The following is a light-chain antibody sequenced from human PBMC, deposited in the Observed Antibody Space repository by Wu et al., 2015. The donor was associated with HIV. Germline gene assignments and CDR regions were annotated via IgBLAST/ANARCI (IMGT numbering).Light chain of an antibody. CDR3: QQLNSFPLT. CDR1: QDIATY. Sequence: IQLTQSPSSLSASIGDRVTITCRASQDIATYLAWYQQIPGKAPRVLIYDASTLQTGVSSRFSGSGSGAEFTLSVSGLQREDFAVYYCQQLNSFPLTFGHGTRLEIK. V-gene: IGKV1-9*01. J-gene: IGKJ5*01. CDR2: DAS.